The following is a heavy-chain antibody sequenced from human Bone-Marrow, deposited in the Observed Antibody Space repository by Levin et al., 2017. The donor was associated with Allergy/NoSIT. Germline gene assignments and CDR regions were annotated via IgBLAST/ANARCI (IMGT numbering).Heavy chain of an antibody. CDR2: IYSVGTT. CDR1: GFTVSNNY. CDR3: TGGPSGVRG. V-gene: IGHV3-53*01. J-gene: IGHJ4*02. D-gene: IGHD3-16*01. Sequence: GGSLRLSCAVSGFTVSNNYMSWVRQAPGAGLEWVSLIYSVGTTYYADSVKGRFTISRDNSRNTLYLQMNSLRAEDTAVYYCTGGPSGVRGWGQGTLLTVSS.